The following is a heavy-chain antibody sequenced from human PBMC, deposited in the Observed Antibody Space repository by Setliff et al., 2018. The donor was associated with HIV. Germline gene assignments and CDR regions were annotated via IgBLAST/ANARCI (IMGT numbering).Heavy chain of an antibody. CDR1: GGSMTAYY. V-gene: IGHV4-59*01. Sequence: PSETLSLTCNVSGGSMTAYYWHWIRQPPGEGLEWLGYIYYSGTTNYKPSLQSRVTISLDTSNNQFSLKLNSLTAADTAVYYCARAPSKAVALDFWGQGTLVTVSS. CDR2: IYYSGTT. J-gene: IGHJ4*02. D-gene: IGHD6-19*01. CDR3: ARAPSKAVALDF.